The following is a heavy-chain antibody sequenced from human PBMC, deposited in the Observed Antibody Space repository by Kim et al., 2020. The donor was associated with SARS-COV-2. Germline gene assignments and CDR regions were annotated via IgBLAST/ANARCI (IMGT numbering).Heavy chain of an antibody. CDR3: AGSALAWLIFDI. J-gene: IGHJ3*02. CDR1: GGSISSYY. V-gene: IGHV4-59*01. D-gene: IGHD6-19*01. CDR2: IYYSGST. Sequence: SETLSLTCTVSGGSISSYYWSWIRQPPGKGLEWIGYIYYSGSTNYNPSLKSRVTISVDTSKNQFSLKLSSVTAADTAVYSCAGSALAWLIFDIWGQGTM.